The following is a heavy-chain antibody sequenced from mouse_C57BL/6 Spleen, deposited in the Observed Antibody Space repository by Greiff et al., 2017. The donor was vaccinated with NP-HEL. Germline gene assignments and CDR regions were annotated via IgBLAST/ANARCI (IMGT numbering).Heavy chain of an antibody. Sequence: QVQLKQPGAELVKPGASVKLSCKASGYTFTSYWMHWVKQRPGRGLEWIGRIDPNSGGTKYNEKFKSKATLTVDKPSSTAYMQLSSLPSEDSAVYYCARERDYDGGFDYWGQGTTLTVSS. J-gene: IGHJ2*01. CDR1: GYTFTSYW. D-gene: IGHD2-4*01. CDR2: IDPNSGGT. V-gene: IGHV1-72*01. CDR3: ARERDYDGGFDY.